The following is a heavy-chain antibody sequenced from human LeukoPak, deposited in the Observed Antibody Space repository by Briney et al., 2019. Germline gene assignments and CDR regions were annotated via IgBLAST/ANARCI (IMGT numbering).Heavy chain of an antibody. CDR2: IIPILGIA. CDR1: GGTFVSYT. J-gene: IGHJ4*02. V-gene: IGHV1-69*02. Sequence: ASVKVSCKASGGTFVSYTISWVRQAPGQGLEWMGRIIPILGIANYAQKFQGRVTITADKSTSTAYMELSSLRSEDTAVYYCARAYYGSGSYYVDYWGQGTLVTVSS. CDR3: ARAYYGSGSYYVDY. D-gene: IGHD3-10*01.